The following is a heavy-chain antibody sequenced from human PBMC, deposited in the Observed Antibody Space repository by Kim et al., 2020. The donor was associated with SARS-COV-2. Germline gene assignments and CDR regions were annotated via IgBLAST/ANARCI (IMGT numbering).Heavy chain of an antibody. V-gene: IGHV3-30*13. J-gene: IGHJ4*02. CDR3: AREEVGFDY. Sequence: SYSVSVKGRFPISRGTCKNRVYVQMNSRRGEDTAIYYCAREEVGFDYWGQGTLVTVSS. D-gene: IGHD1-26*01.